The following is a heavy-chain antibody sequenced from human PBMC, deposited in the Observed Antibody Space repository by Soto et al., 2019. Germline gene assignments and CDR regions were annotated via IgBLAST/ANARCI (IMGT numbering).Heavy chain of an antibody. CDR2: MNPNSGNT. Sequence: NVSCKASGYTFTRYDINPVRQATGQGLEWMGWMNPNSGNTGYAEKFQGRVTMTRNTSISTAYMELSSLRSEDTAVYYCARSGPQKATYYDYIWGSYRSTEFDYWGQGTLVTVSS. D-gene: IGHD3-16*02. V-gene: IGHV1-8*01. J-gene: IGHJ4*02. CDR3: ARSGPQKATYYDYIWGSYRSTEFDY. CDR1: GYTFTRYD.